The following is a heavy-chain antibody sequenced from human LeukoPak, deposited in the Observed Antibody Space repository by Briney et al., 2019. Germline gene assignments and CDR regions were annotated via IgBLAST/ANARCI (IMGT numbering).Heavy chain of an antibody. CDR3: AREHCSGGSCYSIYYYYYMDV. Sequence: SETLSLTCTVSGGSISSSSYYWGWLRQPPGKGLEWIGSIYYSGSTYYNPSLKSRVTISVDTSKNQFSLKLSPVTAADTAVYYCAREHCSGGSCYSIYYYYYMDVWGKGTTVTVSS. CDR1: GGSISSSSYY. D-gene: IGHD2-15*01. CDR2: IYYSGST. V-gene: IGHV4-39*07. J-gene: IGHJ6*03.